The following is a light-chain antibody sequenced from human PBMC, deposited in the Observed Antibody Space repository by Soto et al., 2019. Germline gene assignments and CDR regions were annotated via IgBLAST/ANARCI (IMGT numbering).Light chain of an antibody. J-gene: IGKJ2*01. CDR2: AAS. CDR3: QQLNSYPYT. V-gene: IGKV1-9*01. Sequence: DIQLTQSPSFLSASVGDRVTITCRASQGISSFLAWYQQKPGKAPKLLIYAASTLQSGVPSRFSGSGSGTEFTLTISRLQPGDFETYYCQQLNSYPYTFGQGTKLEIK. CDR1: QGISSF.